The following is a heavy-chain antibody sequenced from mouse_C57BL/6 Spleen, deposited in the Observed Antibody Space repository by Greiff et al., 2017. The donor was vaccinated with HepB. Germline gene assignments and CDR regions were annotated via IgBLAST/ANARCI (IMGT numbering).Heavy chain of an antibody. D-gene: IGHD2-4*01. CDR3: ARRGDDYDGYYFDY. J-gene: IGHJ2*01. Sequence: VQLQQPGAELVRPGSSVKLSCKASGYTFTSYWMDWVKQRPGQGLEWIGNIYPSDSETHYNQKFKDKATLTVDKSSSTAYMQLSSLTSEDSAVYYCARRGDDYDGYYFDYWGQGTTLTVSS. CDR1: GYTFTSYW. V-gene: IGHV1-61*01. CDR2: IYPSDSET.